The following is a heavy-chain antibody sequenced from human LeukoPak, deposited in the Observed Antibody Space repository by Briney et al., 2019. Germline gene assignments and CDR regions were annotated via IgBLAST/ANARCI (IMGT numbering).Heavy chain of an antibody. CDR2: INHSGST. CDR3: ARGEDGDYYFQH. D-gene: IGHD4-17*01. Sequence: SETLSLTCAVYGRSFSDYSWSWIRQPPGKGLEWIGEINHSGSTNYNPSLTSRVTISLDTSKNQFSLKLSSVTAADTAVYYCARGEDGDYYFQHWGQGTLVTVSS. CDR1: GRSFSDYS. J-gene: IGHJ1*01. V-gene: IGHV4-34*01.